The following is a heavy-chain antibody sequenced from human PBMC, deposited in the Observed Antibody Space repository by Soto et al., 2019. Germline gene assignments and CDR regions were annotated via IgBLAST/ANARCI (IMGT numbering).Heavy chain of an antibody. Sequence: SETLSLTCTVSGGSISSYYWSWIRQPPGKGLEWIGYIYYSGSTNYNPSLKSRVTISVDTSKNQFSLKLSSVTAADTAVYYCARSLSGYDGYFDYWGQGTLVTVSS. CDR3: ARSLSGYDGYFDY. CDR2: IYYSGST. J-gene: IGHJ4*02. V-gene: IGHV4-59*01. D-gene: IGHD5-12*01. CDR1: GGSISSYY.